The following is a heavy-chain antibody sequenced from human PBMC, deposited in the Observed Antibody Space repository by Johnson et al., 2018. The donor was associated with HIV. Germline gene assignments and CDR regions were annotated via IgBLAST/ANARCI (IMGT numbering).Heavy chain of an antibody. J-gene: IGHJ3*02. CDR3: AIDGRDLVTRGSFDI. V-gene: IGHV3-66*02. CDR1: GITVSSNY. CDR2: IFSVGGA. Sequence: VQLVESGGGLVQPGGSLRLSCAASGITVSSNYMSWVRQAPGTGLAWVSVIFSVGGAYYADSVKGRFIISRDNSKNMLYIHMNSLRPEDTAGYYCAIDGRDLVTRGSFDIWGQGTMVTVSS. D-gene: IGHD3-9*01.